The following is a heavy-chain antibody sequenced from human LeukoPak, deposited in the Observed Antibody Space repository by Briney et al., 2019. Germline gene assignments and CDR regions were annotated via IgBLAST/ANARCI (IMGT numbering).Heavy chain of an antibody. Sequence: GGSLRLSCAASGFTFSSYGMHWVRQAPGKGLEWVAVISYDGSNKYYADSVKGRFTISRDNSKNTLYPQMNSLRAEDTAVYYCAKTLVYGVPAAIDGGGDYWGQGTLVTVSS. V-gene: IGHV3-30*18. D-gene: IGHD2-2*01. CDR3: AKTLVYGVPAAIDGGGDY. J-gene: IGHJ4*02. CDR2: ISYDGSNK. CDR1: GFTFSSYG.